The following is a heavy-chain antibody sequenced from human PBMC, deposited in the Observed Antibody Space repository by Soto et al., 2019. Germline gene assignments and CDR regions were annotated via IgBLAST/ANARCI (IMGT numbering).Heavy chain of an antibody. J-gene: IGHJ6*02. CDR3: VSGYYLXPPTTDVRMGYYYGLDV. D-gene: IGHD3-22*01. CDR2: IYPGDSDT. CDR1: GYSFTTFW. V-gene: IGHV5-51*01. Sequence: GESLKISCKGFGYSFTTFWIGWVRQMPGKGLEWMGFIYPGDSDTRYRPSFQGQVTISADKSISTAYLQWSSLKASDSAIYYCVSGYYLXPPTTDVRMGYYYGLDVWGQGATVTVSS.